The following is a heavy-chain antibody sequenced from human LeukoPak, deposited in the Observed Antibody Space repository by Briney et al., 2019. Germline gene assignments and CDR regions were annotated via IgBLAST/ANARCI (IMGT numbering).Heavy chain of an antibody. J-gene: IGHJ6*03. V-gene: IGHV3-23*01. D-gene: IGHD2-15*01. Sequence: GGSLRLSCAASGFTFSDYAMSWVRQAPGGGLEWVSAISGSGDKTLHANSVKGRFTTSRDNSKDTLSLQMSSLRVEDSAVYFCAKDTSAWWYHRAYMNVWGTGTTVTVSS. CDR2: ISGSGDKT. CDR3: AKDTSAWWYHRAYMNV. CDR1: GFTFSDYA.